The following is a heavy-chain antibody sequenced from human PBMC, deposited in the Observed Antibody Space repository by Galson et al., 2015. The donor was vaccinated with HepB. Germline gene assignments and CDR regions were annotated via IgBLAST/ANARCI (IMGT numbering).Heavy chain of an antibody. V-gene: IGHV1-46*01. CDR3: ASSGDRVLGWFDP. CDR1: GYTFTSYY. CDR2: INPSGGST. Sequence: SVKVSCKASGYTFTSYYMHWVRQAPGQGLEWMGIINPSGGSTSYAQKFQGRVTMTRDTSTSTVYMELSSLRSEDTAVYYCASSGDRVLGWFDPWGQGTLVTVSS. J-gene: IGHJ5*02. D-gene: IGHD3-10*01.